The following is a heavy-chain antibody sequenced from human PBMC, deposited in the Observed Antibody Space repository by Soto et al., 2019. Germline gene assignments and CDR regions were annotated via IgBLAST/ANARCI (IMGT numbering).Heavy chain of an antibody. CDR1: GFTFSSYA. Sequence: GGSLRLSCAASGFTFSSYAMSWVRQAPGMGLEWVSAISSTGGSTYYADSVKGRFTISRDNSKSTLYLQMNSLRAEDTAVYYCARGDGPWYSSSWYAIDYWGQGTLVTVSS. D-gene: IGHD6-13*01. CDR2: ISSTGGST. V-gene: IGHV3-23*01. J-gene: IGHJ4*02. CDR3: ARGDGPWYSSSWYAIDY.